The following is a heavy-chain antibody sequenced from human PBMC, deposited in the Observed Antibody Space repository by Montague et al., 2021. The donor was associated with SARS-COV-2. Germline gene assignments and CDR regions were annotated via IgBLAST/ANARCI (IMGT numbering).Heavy chain of an antibody. J-gene: IGHJ5*02. Sequence: SETLSLTCTVSGGSISSSSNYWGWIRQPPGKGLEWIGSIYYIGSTYYNSSLKSRVTISVDTSKNQFSLKLNSVTAADTAVYYCARLVWFGELSSENWFDPWGQGTLVTVSS. CDR3: ARLVWFGELSSENWFDP. V-gene: IGHV4-39*01. CDR1: GGSISSSSNY. D-gene: IGHD3-10*01. CDR2: IYYIGST.